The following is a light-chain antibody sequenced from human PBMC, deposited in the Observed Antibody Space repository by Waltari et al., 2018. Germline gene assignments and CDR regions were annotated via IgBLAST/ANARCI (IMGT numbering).Light chain of an antibody. CDR2: EDD. Sequence: NFMLTQPHSVSVSPGKTVTISCTRSSGTIASNHVQWYQQRPGRAPTTVIFEDDQRPSGVPDRFSGSIDSSSNSASLSISGLKTEDEADYYCQSYDSNIQGVFGGGTKLTVL. CDR3: QSYDSNIQGV. CDR1: SGTIASNH. J-gene: IGLJ3*02. V-gene: IGLV6-57*04.